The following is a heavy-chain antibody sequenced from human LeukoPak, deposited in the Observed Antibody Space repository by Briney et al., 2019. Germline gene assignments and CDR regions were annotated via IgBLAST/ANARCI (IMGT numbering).Heavy chain of an antibody. CDR2: ISSSSSYI. V-gene: IGHV3-21*01. CDR3: ARDRAAAGTRWFDP. Sequence: GGSLRLSCAASGFTFSSYSMNWVRQAPGKGLEWVSSISSSSSYIYYADSVKGRFTISRDNAKNLLYLQMNSLRAEDTAVYYCARDRAAAGTRWFDPWGQGTLVTVSS. D-gene: IGHD6-13*01. J-gene: IGHJ5*02. CDR1: GFTFSSYS.